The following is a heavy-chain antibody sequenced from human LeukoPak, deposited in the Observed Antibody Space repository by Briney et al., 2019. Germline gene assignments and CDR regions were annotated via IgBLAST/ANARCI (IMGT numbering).Heavy chain of an antibody. CDR3: ARHSSGWSDFDY. V-gene: IGHV4-59*08. CDR1: GGSISPYH. J-gene: IGHJ4*02. Sequence: SETLSLTCTVSGGSISPYHWNWIRQSPRKGLEWIGYIFYDGYTNYNPSLKSRVTISVDTSKNQFSLKLTSVTAADTAVYYCARHSSGWSDFDYWGQGTLVTVSS. D-gene: IGHD6-19*01. CDR2: IFYDGYT.